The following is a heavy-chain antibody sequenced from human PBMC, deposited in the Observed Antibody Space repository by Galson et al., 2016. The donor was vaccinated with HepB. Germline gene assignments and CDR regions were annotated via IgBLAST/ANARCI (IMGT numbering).Heavy chain of an antibody. CDR3: ARGQFGNYYHAMDV. D-gene: IGHD3-10*01. CDR2: TYYRSKWYN. CDR1: WDSVSSNSAT. Sequence: CAISWDSVSSNSATWNWIRQSPSRGLEWLGRTYYRSKWYNDYAVSVKSRITINPDTSKKQFSLQLNSVTPEDTAVYYCARGQFGNYYHAMDVWGQGTLVTVSS. J-gene: IGHJ6*02. V-gene: IGHV6-1*01.